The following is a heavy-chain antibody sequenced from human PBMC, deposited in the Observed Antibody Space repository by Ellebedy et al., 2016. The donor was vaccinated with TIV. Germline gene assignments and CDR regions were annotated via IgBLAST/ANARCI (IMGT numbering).Heavy chain of an antibody. CDR1: GLKFRTDG. V-gene: IGHV3-33*01. CDR3: ARDGGDY. Sequence: GESLKISXVASGLKFRTDGMTWVRRAPGKGLEWVAVIWYDGSNRNYAESVKGRFTVSRDNSKSTLYLQMNSLRVDDTAVYYCARDGGDYWGQGTLVTVSS. J-gene: IGHJ4*02. CDR2: IWYDGSNR.